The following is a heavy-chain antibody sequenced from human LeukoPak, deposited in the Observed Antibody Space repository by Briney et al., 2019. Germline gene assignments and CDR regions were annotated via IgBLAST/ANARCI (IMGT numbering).Heavy chain of an antibody. CDR2: ISYDGSNK. CDR3: AKDRYRWELLSLFDY. J-gene: IGHJ4*02. CDR1: GFTFSSYA. V-gene: IGHV3-30-3*01. D-gene: IGHD1-26*01. Sequence: GGSLRLSCAASGFTFSSYAMHWVRQAPGKGLEWVAVISYDGSNKYYADSVKGRSTISRDNSKNTLYLQMNSLRAEDTAVYYCAKDRYRWELLSLFDYWGQGTLVTVSS.